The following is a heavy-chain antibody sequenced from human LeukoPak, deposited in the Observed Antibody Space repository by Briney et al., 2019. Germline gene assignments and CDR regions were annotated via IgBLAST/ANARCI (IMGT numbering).Heavy chain of an antibody. V-gene: IGHV3-30*02. D-gene: IGHD3-3*01. CDR1: GFTFSSYG. Sequence: GGSLRLSCAASGFTFSSYGMHWVRQAPGKGLEWVAFIRYDGSNQYYADSVKGRFSISRDNSKNKLYLQMNSLRAEDTAVYYCAKDRRITIFGVVPGGFDPWGQGTLVTVSS. CDR2: IRYDGSNQ. J-gene: IGHJ5*02. CDR3: AKDRRITIFGVVPGGFDP.